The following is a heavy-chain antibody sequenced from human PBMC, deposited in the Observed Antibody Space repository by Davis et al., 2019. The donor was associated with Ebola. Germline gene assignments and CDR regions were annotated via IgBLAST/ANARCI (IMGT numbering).Heavy chain of an antibody. D-gene: IGHD3-22*01. Sequence: SVKVSCNASGYRFTSYYMHWVRQAPGQGLEWLGIINPITGGTSYAQNFQVRVNMTRDTSTSTVYMELSSLRSEDTAVYYCAREGGRYYDSSGYVFDIWGQGTMVKVSS. CDR3: AREGGRYYDSSGYVFDI. V-gene: IGHV1-46*01. CDR1: GYRFTSYY. J-gene: IGHJ3*02. CDR2: INPITGGT.